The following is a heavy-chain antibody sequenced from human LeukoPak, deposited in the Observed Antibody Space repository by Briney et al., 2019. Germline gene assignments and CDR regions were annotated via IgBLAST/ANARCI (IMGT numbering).Heavy chain of an antibody. V-gene: IGHV3-48*03. CDR3: ARGSGSGHYFDY. J-gene: IGHJ4*02. Sequence: PGGSLRLSCAASGFTFSSYGVNWVRQAPGKGLEWVSYISSSGTTIYYADSVKGRFAISRDNAKDSLYLQMNSLRAEDAAAYYCARGSGSGHYFDYWGQGTLVTVSS. D-gene: IGHD6-25*01. CDR1: GFTFSSYG. CDR2: ISSSGTTI.